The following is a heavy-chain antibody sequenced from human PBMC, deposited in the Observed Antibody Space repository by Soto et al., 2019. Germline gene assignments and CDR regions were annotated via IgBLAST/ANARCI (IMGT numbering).Heavy chain of an antibody. Sequence: PGESLKISCKGSGYSFTSYWIGWVRQMPGKGLEWMGIIYPGDSDTRYSPSFQGQVTISADKSISTAYLQWSSLKASDTAMYYCARHLYYHLITIFGAPKDYYGMDVWGQGTTVTVSS. CDR3: ARHLYYHLITIFGAPKDYYGMDV. D-gene: IGHD3-3*01. V-gene: IGHV5-51*01. CDR1: GYSFTSYW. J-gene: IGHJ6*02. CDR2: IYPGDSDT.